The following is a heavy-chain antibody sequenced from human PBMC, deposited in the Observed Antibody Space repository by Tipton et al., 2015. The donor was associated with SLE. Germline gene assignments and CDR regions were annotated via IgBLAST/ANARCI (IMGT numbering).Heavy chain of an antibody. Sequence: SLRLSCAASGFTFSSYAMSWVRQAPGKGLEWVSVIYSGGSTYYADSVKGRFTISRDNSKNTLYLQMNSLRAEDTAVYYCARSLTSSYYYGMDVWGQGTTVSVSS. CDR3: ARSLTSSYYYGMDV. J-gene: IGHJ6*02. D-gene: IGHD1-14*01. CDR2: IYSGGST. V-gene: IGHV3-66*02. CDR1: GFTFSSYA.